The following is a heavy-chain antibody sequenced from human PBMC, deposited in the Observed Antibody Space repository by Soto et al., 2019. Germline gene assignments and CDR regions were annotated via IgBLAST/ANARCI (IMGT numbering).Heavy chain of an antibody. Sequence: QVQVVESGGGVVQPGRSLRLSCAASGFTFNTCAMHWVRQAPGKGLEWVALISYDASHTDYADSVKGRFTISRDSSDNTLSLIMNSLRHEDTAVYYCAKSSGKYYPESRVMHVWGQGITVTVSS. CDR1: GFTFNTCA. CDR3: AKSSGKYYPESRVMHV. J-gene: IGHJ6*02. CDR2: ISYDASHT. D-gene: IGHD1-26*01. V-gene: IGHV3-30*18.